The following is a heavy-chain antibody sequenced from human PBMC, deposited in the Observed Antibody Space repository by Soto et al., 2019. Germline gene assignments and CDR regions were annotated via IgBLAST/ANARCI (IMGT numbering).Heavy chain of an antibody. J-gene: IGHJ4*02. CDR3: ARGPSSLTRFDY. CDR1: GLTFSDYG. CDR2: ISYDGSFV. V-gene: IGHV3-30*03. Sequence: GGSLRLSCVVSGLTFSDYGFHWVRQAPGKGLDWVAAISYDGSFVYYADSVRGRFTISRDNSRNTLDLQMNTLRHEDTAVYYCARGPSSLTRFDYWGQGTLVTVSS. D-gene: IGHD2-2*01.